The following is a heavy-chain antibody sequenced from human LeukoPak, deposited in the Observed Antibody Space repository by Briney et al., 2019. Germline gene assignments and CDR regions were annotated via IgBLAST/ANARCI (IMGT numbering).Heavy chain of an antibody. CDR2: ISSSSSYI. CDR1: GFTFSSYS. J-gene: IGHJ4*02. D-gene: IGHD3-10*01. V-gene: IGHV3-21*01. Sequence: AGGSLRLSCAASGFTFSSYSMNWVRQAPGKGLEWVSSISSSSSYIYYADSVKGRFTISRDNAKNSLYLQMNSLRAEDTAVYYCARESSGGYGYWGQGTLVIVSS. CDR3: ARESSGGYGY.